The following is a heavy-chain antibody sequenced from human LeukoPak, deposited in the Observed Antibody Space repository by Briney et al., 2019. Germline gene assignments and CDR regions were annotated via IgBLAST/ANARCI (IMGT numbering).Heavy chain of an antibody. D-gene: IGHD2-21*01. CDR3: AREEAPMYSPMDV. CDR1: GFTVSSNY. Sequence: GGSLRLSCAASGFTVSSNYMSWVRQAPGKGLEWVSVIYSGGSTYYADSVKGRFTISRDNSKNTLYLQMNSLRAEDTAVYYCAREEAPMYSPMDVWAKGPRSPSP. J-gene: IGHJ6*02. V-gene: IGHV3-66*01. CDR2: IYSGGST.